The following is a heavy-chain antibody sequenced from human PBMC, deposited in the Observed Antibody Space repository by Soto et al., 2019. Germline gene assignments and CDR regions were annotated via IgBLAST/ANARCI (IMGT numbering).Heavy chain of an antibody. CDR3: ARAQFLEWPHFDY. CDR1: GGSISSYY. D-gene: IGHD3-3*01. CDR2: IYYSGGT. Sequence: SETLSLTCTVSGGSISSYYWSWIRQPPGKGLEWIGYIYYSGGTNYNPSLKSRVTISVDTSKNQFSLKLSSVTAADTAVYYCARAQFLEWPHFDYWGQGTLVTVSS. V-gene: IGHV4-59*01. J-gene: IGHJ4*02.